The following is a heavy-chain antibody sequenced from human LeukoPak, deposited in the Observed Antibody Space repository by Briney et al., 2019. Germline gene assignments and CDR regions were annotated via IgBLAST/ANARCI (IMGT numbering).Heavy chain of an antibody. CDR2: IKNKPDGGTT. V-gene: IGHV3-15*01. CDR3: TVVNYGSGSYPLGY. D-gene: IGHD3-10*01. CDR1: GFTFSHAW. Sequence: GGSLRLSCAASGFTFSHAWMSWVRQAPGKGLEWVGHIKNKPDGGTTDYAAPVQGRFTISRDDSKNTLSLQMNNLKAEDTAVYYCTVVNYGSGSYPLGYWGQGTLVTVSS. J-gene: IGHJ4*02.